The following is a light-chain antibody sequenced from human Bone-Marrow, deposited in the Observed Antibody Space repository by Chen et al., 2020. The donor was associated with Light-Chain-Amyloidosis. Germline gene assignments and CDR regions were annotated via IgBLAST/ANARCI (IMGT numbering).Light chain of an antibody. Sequence: SYVLTQPSSVSVAPGQTATIACGGNNIGSTSVHWYQQPPGQAPLLVVYDDSDRPSGIPERLAGSNSGNTANLPIRRVESGDEADYYCQVWDRSSDRPVFGGGTKLTVL. CDR2: DDS. J-gene: IGLJ3*02. CDR1: NIGSTS. V-gene: IGLV3-21*02. CDR3: QVWDRSSDRPV.